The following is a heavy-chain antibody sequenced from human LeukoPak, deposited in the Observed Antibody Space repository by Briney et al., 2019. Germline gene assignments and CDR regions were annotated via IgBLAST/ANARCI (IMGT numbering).Heavy chain of an antibody. CDR1: GFTFSSYG. CDR3: ARGPHDSSGYKYYYYYYYMDV. Sequence: GGSLRLSCAASGFTFSSYGMHWVRQAPGKGLEWVAVIWYDGSNKYYADSVKGRFTISRDNSKNTLYLQMNSLRAEDTAVYYCARGPHDSSGYKYYYYYYYMDVWGKGTTVTVSS. V-gene: IGHV3-33*01. J-gene: IGHJ6*03. D-gene: IGHD3-22*01. CDR2: IWYDGSNK.